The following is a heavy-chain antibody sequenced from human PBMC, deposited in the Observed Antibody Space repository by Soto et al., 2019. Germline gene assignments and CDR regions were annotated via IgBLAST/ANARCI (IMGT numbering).Heavy chain of an antibody. J-gene: IGHJ5*02. D-gene: IGHD6-19*01. V-gene: IGHV3-30*18. CDR1: GFTFSSYG. Sequence: PGGSLRLSCAPSGFTFSSYGMHWVRQAPGKGLEWVAVISYDGSNKYYADSVKGRFTISRDNSKNTLYLQMNSLRSEDTAVYYCAQRGPKGLALPWGQGT. CDR2: ISYDGSNK. CDR3: AQRGPKGLALP.